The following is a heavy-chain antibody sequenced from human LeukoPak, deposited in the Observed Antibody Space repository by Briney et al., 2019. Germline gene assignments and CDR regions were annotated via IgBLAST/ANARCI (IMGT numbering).Heavy chain of an antibody. D-gene: IGHD2-2*03. V-gene: IGHV1-2*02. CDR3: ARDGAGYYPLGY. Sequence: ASVKVSCKGSGYSFAGYFIHWVRQAPGRGLEWMGWLNPKSGDTNYAQRFQGRVTMTRDTSINTAYMELTRLRSDDTAMYYCARDGAGYYPLGYWGQGTLVTVSS. CDR1: GYSFAGYF. J-gene: IGHJ4*02. CDR2: LNPKSGDT.